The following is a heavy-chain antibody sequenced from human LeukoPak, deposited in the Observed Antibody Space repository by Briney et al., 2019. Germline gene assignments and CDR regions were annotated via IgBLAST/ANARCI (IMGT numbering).Heavy chain of an antibody. CDR3: ARGGYDDPVEVFDY. V-gene: IGHV4-59*01. Sequence: SETLSLTCTVSGVSISSYYWSWIRQPPGKGLEWIGYIYYSGSTNYNPSLKSRVTISVDTSKNQFSLKLSSVTAADTAVYYCARGGYDDPVEVFDYWGQGTLVTVSS. CDR1: GVSISSYY. D-gene: IGHD5-12*01. CDR2: IYYSGST. J-gene: IGHJ4*02.